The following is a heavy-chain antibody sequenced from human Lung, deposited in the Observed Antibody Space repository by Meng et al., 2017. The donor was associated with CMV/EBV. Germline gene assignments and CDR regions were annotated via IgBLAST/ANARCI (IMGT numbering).Heavy chain of an antibody. D-gene: IGHD2/OR15-2a*01. CDR2: SRNKASSYTT. CDR3: ARDNSATRYFDY. CDR1: GFTFGDHY. J-gene: IGHJ4*02. Sequence: GSXRLSCTASGFTFGDHYMDWVRQAPGKGLEWVARSRNKASSYTTEYAASVRGRFTISRDESGNSLDLQMTSLKTEDTAVYYCARDNSATRYFDYWGQGXLVTVSS. V-gene: IGHV3-72*01.